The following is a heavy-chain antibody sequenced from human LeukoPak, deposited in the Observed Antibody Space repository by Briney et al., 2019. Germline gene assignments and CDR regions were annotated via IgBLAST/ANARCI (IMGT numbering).Heavy chain of an antibody. D-gene: IGHD4-17*01. V-gene: IGHV3-21*01. J-gene: IGHJ3*02. CDR1: GFTFSSYN. CDR2: IGSRTSYI. Sequence: PGGSLRLSCAASGFTFSSYNMNWVRQAPGKWLEWVSSIGSRTSYIYLADSMKGRFTISRDDAKNSLYLQMNSLRAEDTAVYYCARDTKSGYGDYGAFDIWGQGTRVTVSS. CDR3: ARDTKSGYGDYGAFDI.